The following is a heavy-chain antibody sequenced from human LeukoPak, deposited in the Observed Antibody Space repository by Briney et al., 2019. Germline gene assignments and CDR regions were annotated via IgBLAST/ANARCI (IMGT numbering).Heavy chain of an antibody. Sequence: GGSLRLLCAASGFTFSTYGMLWVRQAPGKGLEWVAIIWYDGSNSDYVDSVKGRFTISRDNSKNTLYLQMNSLRAEDTAVYYCARDRSFASAGGNGLIGYWGQGTLVTVSS. CDR1: GFTFSTYG. J-gene: IGHJ4*02. CDR2: IWYDGSNS. CDR3: ARDRSFASAGGNGLIGY. D-gene: IGHD6-13*01. V-gene: IGHV3-33*08.